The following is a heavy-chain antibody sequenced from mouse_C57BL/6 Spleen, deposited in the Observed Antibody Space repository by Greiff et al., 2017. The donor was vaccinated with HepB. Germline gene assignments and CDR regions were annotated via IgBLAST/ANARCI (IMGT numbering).Heavy chain of an antibody. CDR3: AGRAYDYGSSYWYFDV. J-gene: IGHJ1*03. V-gene: IGHV1-52*01. CDR2: IDPSDSET. D-gene: IGHD1-1*01. CDR1: GYTFTSYW. Sequence: QVQLQQPGAELVRPGSSVKLSCKASGYTFTSYWMHWVKQRPIQGLEWIGNIDPSDSETHYNQKFKDKATLTVDKSSSTAYMQLSSLTSEDSAVYYCAGRAYDYGSSYWYFDVWGKGTTVTVSS.